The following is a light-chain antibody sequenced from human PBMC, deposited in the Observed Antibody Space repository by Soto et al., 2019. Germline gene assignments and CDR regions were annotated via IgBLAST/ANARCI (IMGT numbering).Light chain of an antibody. Sequence: EVVMSQSPATLSVSPGERATLSCRASQSVSSSYLAWYQQKPGQAPRLLIYGASSRATGVPDRFSGSGSGTDFTLTISRLEPEDFAVYYCHQYGSSPATFGQR. CDR3: HQYGSSPAT. J-gene: IGKJ1*01. V-gene: IGKV3-20*01. CDR1: QSVSSSY. CDR2: GAS.